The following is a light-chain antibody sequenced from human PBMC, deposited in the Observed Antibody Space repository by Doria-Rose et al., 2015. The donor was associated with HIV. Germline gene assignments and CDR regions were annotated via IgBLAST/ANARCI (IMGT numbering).Light chain of an antibody. Sequence: TQSPGTLSLSPGERATLSCRASQSFSSTYLAWYQQKPGQAPSLLIYDGSTRATGIPDRFSASGSGIDFTLTINRLEPEDFALYYCHQYGTSWTFGRGTKVEI. V-gene: IGKV3-20*01. J-gene: IGKJ1*01. CDR1: QSFSSTY. CDR2: DGS. CDR3: HQYGTSWT.